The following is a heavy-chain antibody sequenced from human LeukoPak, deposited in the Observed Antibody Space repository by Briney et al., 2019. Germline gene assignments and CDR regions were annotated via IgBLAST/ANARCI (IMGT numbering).Heavy chain of an antibody. Sequence: PGGSLRLSCAASGFTFSNYAMNWVRQAPGKGLEWVSYISSSGSSAYYADSVKGRFTISRDNAKNSLSLQMHSLRDGDTAVYYCAVDIVATIGVTWGQGTPVTVSS. CDR1: GFTFSNYA. V-gene: IGHV3-48*02. CDR2: ISSSGSSA. J-gene: IGHJ4*02. CDR3: AVDIVATIGVT. D-gene: IGHD5-12*01.